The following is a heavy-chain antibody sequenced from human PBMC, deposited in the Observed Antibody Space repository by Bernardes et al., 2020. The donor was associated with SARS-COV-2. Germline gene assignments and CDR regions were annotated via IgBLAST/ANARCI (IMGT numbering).Heavy chain of an antibody. V-gene: IGHV4-39*01. CDR2: IYSSGSS. CDR1: GGSISSSNYY. Sequence: SETLSLTCTVSGGSISSSNYYWGWIRQPPGKGRGWIGSIYSSGSSYYNPSLQSLSRASVTTSKNQFSLRLSFWTAADPAVYYCAGSSCGIDCYIGGLRSWDYGMDVWGQGTTVTVSS. CDR3: AGSSCGIDCYIGGLRSWDYGMDV. J-gene: IGHJ6*02. D-gene: IGHD2-21*01.